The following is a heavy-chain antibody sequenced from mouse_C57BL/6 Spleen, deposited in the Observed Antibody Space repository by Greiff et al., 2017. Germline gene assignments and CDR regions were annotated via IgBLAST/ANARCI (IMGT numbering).Heavy chain of an antibody. CDR2: IRLKSDNYAT. CDR3: TDDLYYFDY. J-gene: IGHJ2*01. Sequence: EVQLVESGGGLVQPGGSMKLSCVASGFTFSNYWMNWVRQSPEKGLEWVAQIRLKSDNYATHYAESVKGRFTISRDDSKSSVYLQMNNLRAEDTGIYYCTDDLYYFDYWGQGTTLTVSS. CDR1: GFTFSNYW. D-gene: IGHD2-3*01. V-gene: IGHV6-3*01.